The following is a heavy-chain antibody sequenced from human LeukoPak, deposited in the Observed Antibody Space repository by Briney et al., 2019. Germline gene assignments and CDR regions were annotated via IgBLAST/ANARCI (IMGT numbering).Heavy chain of an antibody. CDR1: GGSISSSSYY. J-gene: IGHJ4*02. CDR2: IYYSGST. V-gene: IGHV4-39*07. D-gene: IGHD3-22*01. CDR3: ARSYDSSGYVFDY. Sequence: SETLSLTCTVSGGSISSSSYYWGWIRQPPGKGLEWIGSIYYSGSTYYNPSLKSRVTISVDTSKNQFSLQLNSVTPEDTAVYYCARSYDSSGYVFDYWGQGTLVTVSS.